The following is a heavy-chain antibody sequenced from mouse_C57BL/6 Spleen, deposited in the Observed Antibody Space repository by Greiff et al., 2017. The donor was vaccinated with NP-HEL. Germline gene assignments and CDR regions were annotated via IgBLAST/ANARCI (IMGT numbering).Heavy chain of an antibody. J-gene: IGHJ1*03. CDR3: AREVGYGNGYFDV. Sequence: VQLQQSGAELVRPGSSVKLSCKASGYTFPSYWMDWVKQRPGQGLEWIGNIYPSDSETHYNQKFKDKATLTVEKSSSTAYMQLSSLTSEDSAVYYCAREVGYGNGYFDVWGTGTTVTVSS. D-gene: IGHD2-10*02. CDR1: GYTFPSYW. CDR2: IYPSDSET. V-gene: IGHV1-61*01.